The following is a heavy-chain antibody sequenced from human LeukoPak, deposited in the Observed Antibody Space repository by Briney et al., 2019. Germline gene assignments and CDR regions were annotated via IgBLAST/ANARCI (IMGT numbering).Heavy chain of an antibody. CDR2: INPKSGGT. V-gene: IGHV1-2*02. CDR3: ARGIYGGNSPLVDY. J-gene: IGHJ4*02. Sequence: EASVKVSCTASGYTFTAYYMHWVRQAPGQGLEWMGWINPKSGGTNYPQKFQGRVTMTRDTSISTAYMELSRLRSDDTAVYYCARGIYGGNSPLVDYWGQGTLVTVSS. CDR1: GYTFTAYY. D-gene: IGHD4-23*01.